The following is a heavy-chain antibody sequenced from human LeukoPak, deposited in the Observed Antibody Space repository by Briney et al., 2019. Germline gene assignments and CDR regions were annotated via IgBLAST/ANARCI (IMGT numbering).Heavy chain of an antibody. CDR3: AIPPLSGTGSSRPLAGVDV. Sequence: GGSLRLSCAASGFTFSLYSLNWVRQAPGKGLEWVSYIGHTGSVTSYADSVRGRFTISRDNTRNSLYLQMNSLRAEDTAVYCCAIPPLSGTGSSRPLAGVDVWGQGTMVTVSS. D-gene: IGHD3-10*01. V-gene: IGHV3-48*03. J-gene: IGHJ6*02. CDR1: GFTFSLYS. CDR2: IGHTGSVT.